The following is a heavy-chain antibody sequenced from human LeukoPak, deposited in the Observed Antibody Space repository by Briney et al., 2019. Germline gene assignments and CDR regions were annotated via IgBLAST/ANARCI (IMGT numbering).Heavy chain of an antibody. J-gene: IGHJ4*02. CDR1: GFNFSDYY. V-gene: IGHV3-11*01. CDR3: ARGKRRFDY. CDR2: ISSSGFST. Sequence: GGSLRLSCAASGFNFSDYYMSWIRQAPGKGLEWVSSISSSGFSTYYAGSVKGRFTISRDNARNSLYLQMNSLAPEDTALYYCARGKRRFDYWGQGTLVSVSS.